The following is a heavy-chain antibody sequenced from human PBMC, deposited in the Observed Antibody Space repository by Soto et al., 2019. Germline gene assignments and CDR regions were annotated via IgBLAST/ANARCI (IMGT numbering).Heavy chain of an antibody. CDR3: ARGSNYDVGGGYYLPPAPPNY. V-gene: IGHV4-34*01. CDR2: INHSGST. J-gene: IGHJ4*02. Sequence: SETLSLTCAVYGGSFSGYYWSWIRQPPGKGLEWIGEINHSGSTNYNPSLKSRVTISVDTSKNQFSLKLSSVTAADTAVYYCARGSNYDVGGGYYLPPAPPNYWGQGTLVTVAS. CDR1: GGSFSGYY. D-gene: IGHD3-3*01.